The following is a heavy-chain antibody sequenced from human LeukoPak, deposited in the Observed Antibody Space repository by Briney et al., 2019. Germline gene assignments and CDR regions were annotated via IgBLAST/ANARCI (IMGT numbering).Heavy chain of an antibody. D-gene: IGHD5-12*01. Sequence: GGSLRLSCAASGFTFSSYAMSWVRQAPGKGLEWVAVISYDGSNKYYADSVKGRFTISRDNSKNTLYLQMNSLRAEDTAVYYCARGGIVATGVAFDIWGQGTMVTVSS. CDR2: ISYDGSNK. J-gene: IGHJ3*02. CDR3: ARGGIVATGVAFDI. CDR1: GFTFSSYA. V-gene: IGHV3-30-3*01.